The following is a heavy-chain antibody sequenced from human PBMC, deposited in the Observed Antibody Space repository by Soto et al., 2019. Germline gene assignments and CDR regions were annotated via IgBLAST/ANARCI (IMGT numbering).Heavy chain of an antibody. V-gene: IGHV1-69*12. CDR2: IIPISGTA. CDR3: ARSGVVVNGFDI. Sequence: QDKTVQSGAEVKKPGSSVKVSCKASGGTFSSYAISWVRQAPGQGLEWMGGIIPISGTANYAQKFQGRVTITADESTSTAYMELSSLRSEDTAVYYCARSGVVVNGFDIWGQGTMVTVSS. J-gene: IGHJ3*02. CDR1: GGTFSSYA. D-gene: IGHD2-21*01.